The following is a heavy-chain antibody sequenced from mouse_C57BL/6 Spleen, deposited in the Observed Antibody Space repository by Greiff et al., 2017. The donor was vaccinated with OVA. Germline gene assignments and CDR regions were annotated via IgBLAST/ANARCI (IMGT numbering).Heavy chain of an antibody. CDR1: GFTFSSYA. CDR3: AREGGYGNYFDY. D-gene: IGHD2-1*01. V-gene: IGHV5-4*01. J-gene: IGHJ2*01. Sequence: DVMLVESGGGLVKPGGSLKLSCAASGFTFSSYAMSWVRQTPEKRLEWVETISDGGSYTYYPDNVKGRFTISRDNAKNNLYLQMSHLKSEDTAMYYCAREGGYGNYFDYWGQGTTLTVSS. CDR2: ISDGGSYT.